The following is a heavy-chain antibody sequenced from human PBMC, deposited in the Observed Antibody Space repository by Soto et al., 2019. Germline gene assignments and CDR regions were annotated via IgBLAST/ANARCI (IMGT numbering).Heavy chain of an antibody. CDR2: TYYRSKWYN. CDR3: ATNDPAHYYYYYGMDV. V-gene: IGHV6-1*01. D-gene: IGHD5-18*01. CDR1: GDSVSSNSAA. J-gene: IGHJ6*02. Sequence: PSHTLSLTCAISGDSVSSNSAAWNWIRQSPSRGLEWLGRTYYRSKWYNDYAVSVKSRITINPDTSKNQFSLQLNSVTPEDTAVYYCATNDPAHYYYYYGMDVWGQGTTVTVSS.